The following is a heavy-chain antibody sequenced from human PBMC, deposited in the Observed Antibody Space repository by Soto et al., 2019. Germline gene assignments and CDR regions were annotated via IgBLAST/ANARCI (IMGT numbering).Heavy chain of an antibody. J-gene: IGHJ6*02. V-gene: IGHV1-69*05. D-gene: IGHD5-18*01. Sequence: SVKVSCKASGGTFSSYAISWVRQAPGQGLEWMGGIIPIFGTADYAQKFQGRVTITRDTSASTAYMELSSLRSEDTAVYYCARDDVDTAMPYGMDVWGQGTTVTSP. CDR3: ARDDVDTAMPYGMDV. CDR2: IIPIFGTA. CDR1: GGTFSSYA.